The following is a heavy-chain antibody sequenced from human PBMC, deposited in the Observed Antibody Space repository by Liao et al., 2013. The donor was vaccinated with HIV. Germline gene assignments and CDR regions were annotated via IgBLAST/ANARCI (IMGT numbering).Heavy chain of an antibody. V-gene: IGHV4-30-4*08. CDR1: GGSIISGDYY. J-gene: IGHJ6*03. CDR2: IYYSGGT. D-gene: IGHD3-10*01. Sequence: QVQLQESGPGLVKPSQTLSLTCTVSGGSIISGDYYWSWLRQPPGKGLEWIGYIYYSGGTNYNPSLKSRVTISVDTSKNQFSLKLSSVTAADTAVYYCAKGRVVRGPIAATHYYYYMDVWGKGTTVTVSS. CDR3: AKGRVVRGPIAATHYYYYMDV.